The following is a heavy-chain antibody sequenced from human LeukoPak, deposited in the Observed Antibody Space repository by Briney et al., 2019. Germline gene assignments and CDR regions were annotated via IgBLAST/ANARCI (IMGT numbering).Heavy chain of an antibody. CDR1: GFTFSSYE. CDR3: ARDLEMGGAFDI. D-gene: IGHD5-24*01. J-gene: IGHJ3*02. Sequence: GGSLRLSCAASGFTFSSYEMNWVRQAPGKGLEWVSYISSSGSTIYYADSVKGRFTISGDNAKNSLYLQMNSLRAEDTAVYYCARDLEMGGAFDIWGQGTMVTVSS. V-gene: IGHV3-48*03. CDR2: ISSSGSTI.